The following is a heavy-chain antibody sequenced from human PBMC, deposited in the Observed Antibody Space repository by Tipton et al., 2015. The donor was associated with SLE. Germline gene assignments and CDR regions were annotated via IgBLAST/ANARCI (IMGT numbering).Heavy chain of an antibody. J-gene: IGHJ1*01. CDR2: IWFDGRNK. Sequence: SLRLSCAAPGLTFSAYGMHWVRQAPGKGLEWVATIWFDGRNKVYAESVKGRFIISRDNVKNTLYLQMDSLRAEDTAIYYCAREGTMTYYFQHWGQGTLVTVSS. V-gene: IGHV3-33*01. CDR3: AREGTMTYYFQH. CDR1: GLTFSAYG. D-gene: IGHD3-22*01.